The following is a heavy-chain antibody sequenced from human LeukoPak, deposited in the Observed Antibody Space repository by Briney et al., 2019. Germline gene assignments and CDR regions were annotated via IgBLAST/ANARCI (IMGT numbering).Heavy chain of an antibody. Sequence: APVKVSCKASGGTFSSYAISWVRQAPGQGLEWMGRIIPILGIANYAQKFQGRVTITADKSTSTAYMELSSLRSEDTAVYYCARDYGDSEDYWGQGTLVTVSS. CDR3: ARDYGDSEDY. CDR2: IIPILGIA. D-gene: IGHD4-17*01. CDR1: GGTFSSYA. J-gene: IGHJ4*02. V-gene: IGHV1-69*04.